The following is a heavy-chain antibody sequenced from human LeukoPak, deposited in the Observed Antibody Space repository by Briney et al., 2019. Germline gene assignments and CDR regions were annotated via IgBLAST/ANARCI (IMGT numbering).Heavy chain of an antibody. V-gene: IGHV4-34*01. CDR2: INHSGST. Sequence: SETLSLTCAVYGGSFSGYYWSWIRQPPGKGLEWIGEINHSGSTNYNPSLKSRVTISVDTSKNQFSLKLSSVTAADTAVYYCARGPGGYCSSTSCWNNWFDPWGQGTLVTVSS. CDR3: ARGPGGYCSSTSCWNNWFDP. CDR1: GGSFSGYY. J-gene: IGHJ5*02. D-gene: IGHD2-2*01.